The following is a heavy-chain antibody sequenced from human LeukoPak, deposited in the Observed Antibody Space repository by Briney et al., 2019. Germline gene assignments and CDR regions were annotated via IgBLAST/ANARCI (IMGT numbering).Heavy chain of an antibody. D-gene: IGHD2-15*01. J-gene: IGHJ4*02. CDR3: ARVRVVRGYFDY. Sequence: PGGFLRLSCAASGITFSSYSMNWVRQAPGKGLEWVSSISSSSSYIYYADSVKGRFTISRDNAKNSLYLQMNSLRAEDTAVYYCARVRVVRGYFDYWGQGTLVTVSS. V-gene: IGHV3-21*01. CDR1: GITFSSYS. CDR2: ISSSSSYI.